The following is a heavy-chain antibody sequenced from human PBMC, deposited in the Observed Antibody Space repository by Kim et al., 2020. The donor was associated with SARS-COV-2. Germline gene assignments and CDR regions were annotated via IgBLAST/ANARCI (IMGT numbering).Heavy chain of an antibody. CDR3: AKGIVVVTAIDRKRQDWFDP. J-gene: IGHJ5*02. CDR1: GYTFTSYY. Sequence: ASVKVSCKASGYTFTSYYMHWVRQAPGQGLEWMGIINPSGGSTSYAQKFQGRVTMTRDTSTSTVYMELSSLRSEDTAVYYCAKGIVVVTAIDRKRQDWFDPWGQGTLVTVSS. D-gene: IGHD2-21*02. V-gene: IGHV1-46*01. CDR2: INPSGGST.